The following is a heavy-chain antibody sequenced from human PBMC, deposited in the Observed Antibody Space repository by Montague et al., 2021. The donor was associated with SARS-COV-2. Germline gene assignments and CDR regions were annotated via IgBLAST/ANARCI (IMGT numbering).Heavy chain of an antibody. CDR3: ARWDPQTLTLIGLRGKSASDY. V-gene: IGHV4-34*01. CDR1: GGSFSGYY. CDR2: INHSGTT. Sequence: SETLSLTCAVYGGSFSGYYRTWIRQSPGKGLEWIAEINHSGTTNXNFNPSLRSRVTISVDTSKSQFSLKLSSVTAADTGVYYCARWDPQTLTLIGLRGKSASDYWGQGTLVTASS. J-gene: IGHJ4*02. D-gene: IGHD4-23*01.